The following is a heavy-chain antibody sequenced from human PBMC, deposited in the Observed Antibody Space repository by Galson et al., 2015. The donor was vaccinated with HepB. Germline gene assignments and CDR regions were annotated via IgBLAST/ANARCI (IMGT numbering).Heavy chain of an antibody. V-gene: IGHV2-70*11. J-gene: IGHJ3*02. CDR1: GFSLSTSGMC. CDR2: IDWDDDK. CDR3: ARIAGSSFGPGAFDI. Sequence: PALVKPTQTLTLTCTFSGFSLSTSGMCVSWIRQPPGKALEWLARIDWDDDKYYSTSLKTRLTISKDTSKNQVVLTMTNMDPVDTATYYCARIAGSSFGPGAFDIWGQGTMVTVSS. D-gene: IGHD6-13*01.